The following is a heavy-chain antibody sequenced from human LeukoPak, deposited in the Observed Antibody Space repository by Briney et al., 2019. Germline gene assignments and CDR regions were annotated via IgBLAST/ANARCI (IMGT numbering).Heavy chain of an antibody. V-gene: IGHV5-51*01. D-gene: IGHD1-1*01. CDR2: IYPGDSDT. CDR1: GYRFTSYW. CDR3: SRHQGGGTALTDY. J-gene: IGHJ4*02. Sequence: GESLKISCQVSGYRFTSYWIGWVRQMPGKGLEWMGFIYPGDSDTRYNPSFQGQVTISADKSTNPAYLQWSSLKASDTAMYYCSRHQGGGTALTDYWGQGTPVTVSS.